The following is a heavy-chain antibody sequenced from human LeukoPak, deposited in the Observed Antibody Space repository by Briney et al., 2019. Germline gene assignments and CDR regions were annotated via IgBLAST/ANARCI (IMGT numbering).Heavy chain of an antibody. V-gene: IGHV1-18*01. CDR1: GYTFTSYG. CDR3: ARDLGSISPVIAEGAFDI. CDR2: ISAYNGNT. D-gene: IGHD2-15*01. Sequence: ASVKVSCKASGYTFTSYGISWVRQAPGQGLEWMGWISAYNGNTNYAQKLQGRVTMTTDTSTSTAYMELRSLRSDDTAVYYCARDLGSISPVIAEGAFDIWGQGTMVTVSS. J-gene: IGHJ3*02.